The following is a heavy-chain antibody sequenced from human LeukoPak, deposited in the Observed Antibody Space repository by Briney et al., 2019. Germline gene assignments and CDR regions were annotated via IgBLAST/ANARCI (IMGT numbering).Heavy chain of an antibody. Sequence: GGSLRLSCAASGFTFSSYAMSWVRQAPGKGLLWVSYISPDGSTTNYADSVKGRFAISRDNPKNTLYLQLNSLSAEDTAVYYCARNGVASTYDIWGQGTMVTVSS. D-gene: IGHD2-8*01. J-gene: IGHJ3*02. CDR2: ISPDGSTT. CDR1: GFTFSSYA. CDR3: ARNGVASTYDI. V-gene: IGHV3-74*01.